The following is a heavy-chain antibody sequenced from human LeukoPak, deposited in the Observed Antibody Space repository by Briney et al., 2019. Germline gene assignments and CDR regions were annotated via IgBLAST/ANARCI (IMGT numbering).Heavy chain of an antibody. CDR2: ISPNSGGT. V-gene: IGHV1-2*06. CDR1: GYTFTGYY. CDR3: ARVRWRGYGDYGSDY. D-gene: IGHD4-17*01. Sequence: ASVKVSCKASGYTFTGYYMHWVRQAPGQGLEWMGRISPNSGGTSYAQKFQGRVTMTRDTSISTAYMELSRLRSDDTAVYYCARVRWRGYGDYGSDYWGQGTLVTVSS. J-gene: IGHJ4*02.